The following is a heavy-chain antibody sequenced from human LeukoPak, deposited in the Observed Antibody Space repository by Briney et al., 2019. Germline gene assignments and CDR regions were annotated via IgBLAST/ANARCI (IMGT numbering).Heavy chain of an antibody. CDR1: GYTFSDYY. J-gene: IGHJ4*02. Sequence: VASVKVSCKASGYTFSDYYMHWARQAPGQGLQWVGWINPNSGDTHYAQMFQGRVTMTRDTSINTAYMELRRVRSDDTAVYYCAKSAQYSSAWFTGSFDYWGQGTLVTVSS. D-gene: IGHD6-13*01. CDR3: AKSAQYSSAWFTGSFDY. V-gene: IGHV1-2*02. CDR2: INPNSGDT.